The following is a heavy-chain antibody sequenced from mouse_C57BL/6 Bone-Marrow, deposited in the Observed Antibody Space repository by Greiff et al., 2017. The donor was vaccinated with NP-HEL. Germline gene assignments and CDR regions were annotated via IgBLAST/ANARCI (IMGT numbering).Heavy chain of an antibody. CDR2: ISGGGGNT. CDR1: GFTFSSYT. Sequence: EVKLVEPGGGLVKPGGSLKLSCAASGFTFSSYTMSWVRQTPEKRLEWVATISGGGGNTYYTDSVKGRFTISRDNAKNTLYLQMSSLRSEDTALYYCARQMDYWGQGTSVTVSS. CDR3: ARQMDY. J-gene: IGHJ4*01. V-gene: IGHV5-9*01.